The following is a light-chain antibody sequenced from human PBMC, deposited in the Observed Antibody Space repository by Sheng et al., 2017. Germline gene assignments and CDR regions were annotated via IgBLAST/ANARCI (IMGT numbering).Light chain of an antibody. V-gene: IGKV3-15*01. Sequence: EILMTQSPATLSVSPGEGATLSCRASQSVSSNLAWNQQKPGQAPRLLIYGASTRATGFPARFQRQXVWDRVNLTISSLQSEDFAVYYCQQYNNWPPWTFGQGTKVEIK. CDR1: QSVSSN. J-gene: IGKJ1*01. CDR2: GAS. CDR3: QQYNNWPPWT.